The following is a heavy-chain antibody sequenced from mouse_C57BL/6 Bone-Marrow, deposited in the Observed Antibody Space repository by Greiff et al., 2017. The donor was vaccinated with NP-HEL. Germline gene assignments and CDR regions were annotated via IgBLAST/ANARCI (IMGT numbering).Heavy chain of an antibody. D-gene: IGHD1-1*01. V-gene: IGHV1-63*01. J-gene: IGHJ2*01. CDR1: GYTFTNYW. Sequence: VNVVESGAELVRPGTSVKMSCKASGYTFTNYWIGWAKQRPGHGLEWIGDIYPGGGYTNYNEKFKGKATLTADKSSSTAYMQFSSLTSEDSAIYYCATVPPDYWGQGTTLTVSS. CDR3: ATVPPDY. CDR2: IYPGGGYT.